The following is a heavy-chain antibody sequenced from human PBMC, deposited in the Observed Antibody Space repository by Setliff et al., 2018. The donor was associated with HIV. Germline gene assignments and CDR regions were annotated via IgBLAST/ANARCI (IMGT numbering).Heavy chain of an antibody. J-gene: IGHJ3*02. D-gene: IGHD1-26*01. CDR1: GGSISSGNYY. CDR3: ARASVGATGLYAFDI. CDR2: IYTSGST. V-gene: IGHV4-61*09. Sequence: SETLSLTCTVSGGSISSGNYYWSWIRQPAGKGLEWIGHIYTSGSTNYNPSLKSRVTISVDTSKTQFSLRLNSLTATDTALYYCARASVGATGLYAFDIWGQGTVVTVSS.